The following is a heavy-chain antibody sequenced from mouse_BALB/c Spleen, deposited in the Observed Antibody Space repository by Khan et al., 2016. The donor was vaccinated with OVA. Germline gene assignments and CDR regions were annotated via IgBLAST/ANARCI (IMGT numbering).Heavy chain of an antibody. CDR2: ISYSGST. Sequence: EVQLQESGPGLVKPSQSLSLTCTVTGYSINSGYGWNWIRQFPGNKLEWMGYISYSGSTNYNPSFKSRISITRDTSKNQFYLQLNSVTTEDTATCYCARTARIKYWGQGTTLTVSS. CDR1: GYSINSGYG. J-gene: IGHJ2*01. V-gene: IGHV3-2*02. CDR3: ARTARIKY. D-gene: IGHD3-3*01.